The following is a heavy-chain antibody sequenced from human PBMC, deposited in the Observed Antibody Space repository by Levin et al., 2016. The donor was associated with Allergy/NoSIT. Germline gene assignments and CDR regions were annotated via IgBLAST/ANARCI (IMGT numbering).Heavy chain of an antibody. J-gene: IGHJ6*03. CDR3: ARPHKQLSNYYYYYMDV. CDR2: INTNTGNP. D-gene: IGHD5-18*01. V-gene: IGHV7-4-1*02. Sequence: WVRQAPGQGLEWMGWINTNTGNPTYAQGFTGRFVFSLDTSVSAAYLQISSLKAEDTAVYYCARPHKQLSNYYYYYMDVWGKGTTVTVSS.